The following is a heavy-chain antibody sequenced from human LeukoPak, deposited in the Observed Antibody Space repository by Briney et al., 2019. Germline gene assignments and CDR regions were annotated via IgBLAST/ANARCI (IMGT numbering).Heavy chain of an antibody. D-gene: IGHD6-6*01. CDR3: ATKKGIAARIYDAFDI. V-gene: IGHV1-69*05. Sequence: GASVKVSCKASGGTFSSYAISWVQQAPGQGLEWMGGIIPIFGTANYAQKSQGRVTITTDESTSTAYMELSSLRSEDTAVYYCATKKGIAARIYDAFDIWGQGTMVTVSS. J-gene: IGHJ3*02. CDR1: GGTFSSYA. CDR2: IIPIFGTA.